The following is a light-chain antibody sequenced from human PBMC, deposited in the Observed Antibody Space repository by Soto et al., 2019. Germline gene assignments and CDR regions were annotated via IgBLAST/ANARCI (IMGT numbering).Light chain of an antibody. V-gene: IGKV3-15*01. Sequence: EMVMTQSPATLSVSPGERATLSCRASQSVSSNLAWYQQKPGQAPRLLIYGASTRATGIPARFSGSGSGTEFTLTISSLQSEDFAVYYCQQYNNWPPKSYTFGQGTKLEIK. CDR2: GAS. CDR3: QQYNNWPPKSYT. J-gene: IGKJ2*01. CDR1: QSVSSN.